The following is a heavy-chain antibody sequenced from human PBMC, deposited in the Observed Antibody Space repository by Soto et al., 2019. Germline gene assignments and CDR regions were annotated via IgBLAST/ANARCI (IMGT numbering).Heavy chain of an antibody. CDR1: GYTFTGYY. V-gene: IGHV1-2*04. Sequence: GASVKVSCKASGYTFTGYYMHWVRQAPGQGLEWMGWINPNSGGTNYAQKFQGWVTMTRDTSISTAYMELSRLRSDDTAVYYCAKDWVPAAPDTAMVTGRFDPWGQGTLVTVSS. CDR3: AKDWVPAAPDTAMVTGRFDP. J-gene: IGHJ5*02. D-gene: IGHD5-18*01. CDR2: INPNSGGT.